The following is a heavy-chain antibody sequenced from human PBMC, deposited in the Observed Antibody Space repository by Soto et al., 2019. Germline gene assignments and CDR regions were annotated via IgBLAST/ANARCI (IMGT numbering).Heavy chain of an antibody. V-gene: IGHV1-69*13. CDR3: ARVLREYQLLWWFDP. CDR1: GGTFSSYA. CDR2: IIPIFGTA. D-gene: IGHD2-2*01. J-gene: IGHJ5*02. Sequence: ASVKVSCKASGGTFSSYAISWVRQAPGQGLEWMGGIIPIFGTANYAQKFQGRVTITADESTSTAYMELSSLRSEDTAVYYCARVLREYQLLWWFDPWGQGTLVTVSS.